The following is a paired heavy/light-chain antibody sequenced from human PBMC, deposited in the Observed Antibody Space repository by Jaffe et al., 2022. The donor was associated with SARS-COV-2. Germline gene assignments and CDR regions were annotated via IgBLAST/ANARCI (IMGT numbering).Heavy chain of an antibody. Sequence: QITLKESGPTLVKPTQTLTLTCTFSGFSLNDNGVGVGWIRQPPGKALEWLALISWDNDKWYSPSLKSRLTITKDTSKNQVVLTMTNMDPVDTATYYCAHNRGLWQVGTFFDIWGQGTLVTVSS. V-gene: IGHV2-5*02. CDR2: ISWDNDK. CDR3: AHNRGLWQVGTFFDI. D-gene: IGHD1-1*01. J-gene: IGHJ3*02. CDR1: GFSLNDNGVG.
Light chain of an antibody. V-gene: IGKV3-11*01. Sequence: EVVLTQSPAILSLSPGEGATLSCRASQSISSDLAWYQQKPGQAPRLLIYDAFNRATGIPARFSGSGFGTDFTLTISSLEPEDFAVYYCQQRSNWPRGYTFGQGTKLEIK. CDR3: QQRSNWPRGYT. J-gene: IGKJ2*01. CDR2: DAF. CDR1: QSISSD.